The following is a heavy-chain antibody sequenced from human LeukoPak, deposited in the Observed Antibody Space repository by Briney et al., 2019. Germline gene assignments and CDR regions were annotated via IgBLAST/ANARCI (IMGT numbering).Heavy chain of an antibody. D-gene: IGHD3-10*01. Sequence: PGGSLRLSCAASGFRFSDYAMHWVRQAPGKGLEWVTFIRYDGTNKYYADSVKGRFTVSRDNSKNTLYLQMNSLRAEDTAVYYCARDTSLVQRLSYGMDVWGQGTTVTVSS. CDR3: ARDTSLVQRLSYGMDV. CDR1: GFRFSDYA. J-gene: IGHJ6*02. CDR2: IRYDGTNK. V-gene: IGHV3-30*02.